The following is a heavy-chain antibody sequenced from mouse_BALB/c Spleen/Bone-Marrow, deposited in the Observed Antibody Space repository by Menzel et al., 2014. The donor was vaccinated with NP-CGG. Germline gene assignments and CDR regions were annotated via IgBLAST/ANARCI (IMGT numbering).Heavy chain of an antibody. Sequence: EVQGVESGGGLVQPGGSWKLSCAASGFTFSSFGMHWVRQAPERGLEWVAYISSGSSTIFYADTVKGRFTISRDNPKNTLFLQMTSLRSEDTAMYYCTRGGNWEDFDYWGQGTTLTVSS. CDR1: GFTFSSFG. CDR2: ISSGSSTI. CDR3: TRGGNWEDFDY. J-gene: IGHJ2*01. D-gene: IGHD4-1*01. V-gene: IGHV5-17*02.